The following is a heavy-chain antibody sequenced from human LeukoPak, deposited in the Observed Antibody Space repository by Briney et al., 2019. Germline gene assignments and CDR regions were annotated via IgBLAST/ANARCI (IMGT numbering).Heavy chain of an antibody. V-gene: IGHV1-18*01. Sequence: ASVKVSCKASGYTFTSYGISWVRQAHGQGLEWMGWISPYYGNTNYAENLQGRVTMTTDTSTSTAYMELRSLRSDDTAVYYCARDLSSSWYEFWGQGTLVTVSS. CDR2: ISPYYGNT. D-gene: IGHD6-13*01. CDR1: GYTFTSYG. CDR3: ARDLSSSWYEF. J-gene: IGHJ5*01.